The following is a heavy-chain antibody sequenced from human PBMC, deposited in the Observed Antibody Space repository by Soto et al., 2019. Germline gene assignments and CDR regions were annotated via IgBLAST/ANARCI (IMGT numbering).Heavy chain of an antibody. CDR3: ARGVATGENYGDY. V-gene: IGHV3-48*01. D-gene: IGHD1-7*01. Sequence: EVQLVESGGGLVQPGGSLRLSCAASGFTFSSYSMNWVRQAPGKGLEWVSYISSSSSTIYYADSVKGRFTISRDNAKNSLYLQMNSLRAEDTAVYYCARGVATGENYGDYWGQGTLVTVS. CDR1: GFTFSSYS. J-gene: IGHJ4*02. CDR2: ISSSSSTI.